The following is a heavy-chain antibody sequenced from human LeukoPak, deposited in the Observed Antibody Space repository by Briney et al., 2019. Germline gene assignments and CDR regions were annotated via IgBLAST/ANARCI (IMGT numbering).Heavy chain of an antibody. CDR1: GFTFSSYW. D-gene: IGHD3-22*01. V-gene: IGHV3-7*03. CDR2: IKQDGSEK. Sequence: QSGRSLRLSCAASGFTFSSYWMSWVRQAPGKGLEWVANIKQDGSEKYYVDSVKGRFTISRDNAKNSLYLLMNSLRAEDTAVYYCARVRTYYYDSSGYYYYFDYWGQGALVTVSS. J-gene: IGHJ4*02. CDR3: ARVRTYYYDSSGYYYYFDY.